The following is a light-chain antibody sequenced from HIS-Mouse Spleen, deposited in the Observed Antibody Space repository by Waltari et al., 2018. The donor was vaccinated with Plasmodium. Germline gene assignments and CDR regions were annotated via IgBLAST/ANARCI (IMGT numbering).Light chain of an antibody. CDR3: QQYGSSPFT. CDR2: AAS. V-gene: IGKV1-39*01. J-gene: IGKJ3*01. Sequence: DIQMTQSPSSLSASVGDRVTITCRASQSISGYLNWYQQKPGKAPKLLIYAASSLQSGVPSRFSGSGSGTDFTLTISRLEPEDFAVYYCQQYGSSPFTFGPGTKVDIK. CDR1: QSISGY.